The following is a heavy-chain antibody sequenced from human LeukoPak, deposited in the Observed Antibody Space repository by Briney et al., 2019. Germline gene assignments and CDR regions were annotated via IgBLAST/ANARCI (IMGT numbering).Heavy chain of an antibody. CDR2: IWYDGSNK. CDR3: ARDIWDSSDHYYYFDQ. CDR1: GFTFSSYA. D-gene: IGHD3-22*01. Sequence: GGSLRLSCAASGFTFSSYAMHWVRQAPGKGLEWVAVIWYDGSNKFYGDSVKGRFTISRDNSKNTLYLQMSSLRAEDTAVYYCARDIWDSSDHYYYFDQWGQGTLVTVSS. J-gene: IGHJ4*02. V-gene: IGHV3-33*01.